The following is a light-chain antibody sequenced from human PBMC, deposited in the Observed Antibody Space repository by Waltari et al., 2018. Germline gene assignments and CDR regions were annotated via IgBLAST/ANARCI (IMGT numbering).Light chain of an antibody. Sequence: EIVMTQSPATRSVSPGERATLSCRASQSVSSNLAWYQQKPGQAPRLLIYGASNRATGIPARFSGSGSVTALTLTVSSLQSEDFAVYYCQQYNNWPPWTFGQGTKVEIK. CDR3: QQYNNWPPWT. CDR2: GAS. V-gene: IGKV3-15*01. CDR1: QSVSSN. J-gene: IGKJ1*01.